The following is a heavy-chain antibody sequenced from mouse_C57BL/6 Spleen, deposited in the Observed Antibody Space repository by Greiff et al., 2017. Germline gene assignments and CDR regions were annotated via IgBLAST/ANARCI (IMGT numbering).Heavy chain of an antibody. D-gene: IGHD2-4*01. J-gene: IGHJ4*01. CDR2: IRLKSDNYAT. Sequence: EVQLVESGGGLVQPGGSMKLSCVASGFTFSNYWMNWVRQSPEKGLEWVAQIRLKSDNYATHYAESVKGRFTISRDDSKSSVYLQMNNLRAEDTGSYYCTDHDYAYAMDYWGQGTSVTVSS. V-gene: IGHV6-3*01. CDR3: TDHDYAYAMDY. CDR1: GFTFSNYW.